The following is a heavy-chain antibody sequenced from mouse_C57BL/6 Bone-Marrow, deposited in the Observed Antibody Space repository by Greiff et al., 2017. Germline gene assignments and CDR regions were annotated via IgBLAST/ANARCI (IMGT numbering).Heavy chain of an antibody. J-gene: IGHJ4*01. CDR3: ARVPIYYGNYYYYAMDY. V-gene: IGHV3-6*01. CDR1: GYSITSGYY. CDR2: ISYDGSN. D-gene: IGHD2-1*01. Sequence: EVKLQESGPGLVKPSQSLSLTCSVTGYSITSGYYWNWIRQFPGNKLEWMGYISYDGSNNYNPSLKNRISITRDTSKNQFFLKLNSVTTEDTATYYCARVPIYYGNYYYYAMDYWGQGTSVTVSS.